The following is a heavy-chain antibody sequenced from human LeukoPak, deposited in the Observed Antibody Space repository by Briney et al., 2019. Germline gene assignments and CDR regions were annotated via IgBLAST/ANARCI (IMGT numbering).Heavy chain of an antibody. CDR3: ARGAIELSGYGQDDAFDI. V-gene: IGHV3-74*01. Sequence: PGGSLRLSCTASGFTFRKYWLHWVRQAPGKGLVWVSRINPDDGSTSYADSVKGRFTISRDNAKNSLYLQMNSLRAEDTAVYYCARGAIELSGYGQDDAFDIWGQGTMVTVSS. CDR1: GFTFRKYW. CDR2: INPDDGST. D-gene: IGHD5-12*01. J-gene: IGHJ3*02.